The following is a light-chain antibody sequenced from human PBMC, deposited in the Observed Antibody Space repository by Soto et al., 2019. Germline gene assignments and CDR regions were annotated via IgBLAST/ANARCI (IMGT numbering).Light chain of an antibody. CDR1: SANIGAGYD. CDR2: GNS. Sequence: QSVLTQPPSVSGAPGQRVTISCTGSSANIGAGYDVHWYQQLPGTAPKLLIYGNSNRPSGVPDRFSGSKSGTSASLAITGLQAEDAADYYCQSDDSSLSVVFGGGTKLTVL. CDR3: QSDDSSLSVV. V-gene: IGLV1-40*01. J-gene: IGLJ3*02.